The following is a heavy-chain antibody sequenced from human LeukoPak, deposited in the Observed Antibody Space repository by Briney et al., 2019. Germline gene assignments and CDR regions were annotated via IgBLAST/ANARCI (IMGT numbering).Heavy chain of an antibody. CDR2: INPNSGGT. V-gene: IGHV1-2*06. CDR1: GYTFTGYY. CDR3: ARAGASLDAGSGWSNGFDP. Sequence: ASVKVSCTASGYTFTGYYMHWVRQAPGQGLEWMGRINPNSGGTNYAQKFQGRVTMTRDTSISTAYMELSSLRSEDTAVYYCARAGASLDAGSGWSNGFDPWGQGTLVTVSS. D-gene: IGHD6-19*01. J-gene: IGHJ5*02.